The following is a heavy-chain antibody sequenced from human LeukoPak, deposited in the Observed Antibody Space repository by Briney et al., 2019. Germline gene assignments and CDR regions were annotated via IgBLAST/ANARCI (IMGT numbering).Heavy chain of an antibody. V-gene: IGHV5-51*01. J-gene: IGHJ6*03. CDR3: ARVGTSMVNFYHYYMDV. CDR2: IHPGDSDT. D-gene: IGHD5-18*01. Sequence: GESLKISCQGFGSTFTTYWIGWVRQMPGKGLEWMGIIHPGDSDTRYSPSFQGQVTISADKSISTAYLQWSGLKASDTAMYYCARVGTSMVNFYHYYMDVWGKGTAVTVSS. CDR1: GSTFTTYW.